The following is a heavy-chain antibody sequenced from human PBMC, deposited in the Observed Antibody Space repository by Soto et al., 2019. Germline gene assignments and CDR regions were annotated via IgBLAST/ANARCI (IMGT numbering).Heavy chain of an antibody. CDR3: ARGPFGVVKDFQH. J-gene: IGHJ1*01. CDR1: GGSFSGYY. D-gene: IGHD3-3*01. V-gene: IGHV4-34*01. CDR2: INHSGST. Sequence: SETLSLTCAVYGGSFSGYYWSWIRQPPGKGLEWIGEINHSGSTNYNPSLKSRVTISVDTSKNQFSLKLSSVTAADTAVYYCARGPFGVVKDFQHWGQGTLVTVSS.